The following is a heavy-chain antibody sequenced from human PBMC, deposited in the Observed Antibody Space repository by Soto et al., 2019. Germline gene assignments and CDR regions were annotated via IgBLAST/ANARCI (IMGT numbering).Heavy chain of an antibody. CDR2: ISGSGGST. CDR1: GFTFSSYA. J-gene: IGHJ3*02. CDR3: AKGNSWSPALVLDI. V-gene: IGHV3-23*01. Sequence: LRLSCAASGFTFSSYAMNWVRQAPGEGLEWVSAISGSGGSTYYADSVKGRFTISRDSSKNTLYLQMNSLRAEDTAVYYCAKGNSWSPALVLDIWGQGTMVTVSS. D-gene: IGHD1-7*01.